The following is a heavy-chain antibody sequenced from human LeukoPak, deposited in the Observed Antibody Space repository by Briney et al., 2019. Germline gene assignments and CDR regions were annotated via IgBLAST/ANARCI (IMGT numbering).Heavy chain of an antibody. Sequence: SETLSLTCTVSGGSISSYYWSWIRQPAGKGLEWIGRIYTSGSTNYNPSLKSRVTISVDTSKNQFSLKLSSVTAADTAVYYCARGLTMVRGVIIYYYYMDVWGKGTTVTVSS. D-gene: IGHD3-10*01. J-gene: IGHJ6*03. CDR2: IYTSGST. CDR3: ARGLTMVRGVIIYYYYMDV. V-gene: IGHV4-4*07. CDR1: GGSISSYY.